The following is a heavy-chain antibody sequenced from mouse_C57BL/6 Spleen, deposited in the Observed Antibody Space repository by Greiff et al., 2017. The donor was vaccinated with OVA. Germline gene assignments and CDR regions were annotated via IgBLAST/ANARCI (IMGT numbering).Heavy chain of an antibody. D-gene: IGHD2-5*01. J-gene: IGHJ4*01. CDR1: GFSLTSYA. CDR3: ARNRDSNYFYAMDY. CDR2: IWTGGGT. V-gene: IGHV2-9-1*01. Sequence: QVQLQQSGPGLVAPSQSLSITCTVSGFSLTSYAISWVRQPPGKGLEWLGVIWTGGGTNYNSALKSRLSISKDNSKSQVFLKMNSLQTDDTARYYCARNRDSNYFYAMDYWGQGTSVTVSS.